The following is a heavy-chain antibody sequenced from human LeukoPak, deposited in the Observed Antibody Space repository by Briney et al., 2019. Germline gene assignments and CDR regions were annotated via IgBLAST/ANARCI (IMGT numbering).Heavy chain of an antibody. V-gene: IGHV3-53*01. J-gene: IGHJ3*02. D-gene: IGHD1-1*01. Sequence: GGSLRLSCAASGFTVSSSYMSWVRQAPGKGLEWVSITYTDVNTNYADSVKGRFTISRDNPQNTLSLQMSSLRAEDTAVYYCARKNDLFNAAFDIWGQGTVVTVSS. CDR2: TYTDVNT. CDR1: GFTVSSSY. CDR3: ARKNDLFNAAFDI.